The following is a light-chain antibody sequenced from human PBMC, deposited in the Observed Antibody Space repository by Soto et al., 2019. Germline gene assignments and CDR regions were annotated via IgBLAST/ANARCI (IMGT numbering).Light chain of an antibody. CDR1: QTISSN. CDR3: QHSYSSPQS. Sequence: DIQMTQSPSSLSASVGDRVTITCRASQTISSNLNWYQQKPGKAPKLLIYAASSLQSGVPSRFSGSGAGTDFTLAISLQPADFATYYCQHSYSSPQSFCQGTKLEIK. CDR2: AAS. V-gene: IGKV1-39*01. J-gene: IGKJ2*01.